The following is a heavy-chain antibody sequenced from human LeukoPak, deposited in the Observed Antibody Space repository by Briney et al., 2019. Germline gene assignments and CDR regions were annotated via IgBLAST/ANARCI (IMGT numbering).Heavy chain of an antibody. V-gene: IGHV3-74*01. D-gene: IGHD6-13*01. J-gene: IGHJ2*01. CDR2: ISPDARTI. Sequence: GGSLRLSCAASGFAFGSNWMHWVRQAPGKGLVWVSHISPDARTITYAAFVKGRFTISRDNAKNSLYLQMNSLRAEDTAVYYCARGKAAAPWYFDLWGRGTLVTVSS. CDR3: ARGKAAAPWYFDL. CDR1: GFAFGSNW.